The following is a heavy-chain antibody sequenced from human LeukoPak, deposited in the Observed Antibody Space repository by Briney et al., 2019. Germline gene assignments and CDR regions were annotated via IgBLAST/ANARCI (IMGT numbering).Heavy chain of an antibody. CDR2: ISYDGSNK. V-gene: IGHV3-30*04. CDR1: GFTFSSYA. J-gene: IGHJ4*02. CDR3: ARDPGVLWFGELPPLYYFDY. D-gene: IGHD3-10*01. Sequence: GGSLRLSCAASGFTFSSYAMHWVRQAPGKGLEWVAVISYDGSNKYYADSVKGRFTISRDNSKNTLYLQMNSLRAEDTAVYYCARDPGVLWFGELPPLYYFDYWGQGTLVTVSS.